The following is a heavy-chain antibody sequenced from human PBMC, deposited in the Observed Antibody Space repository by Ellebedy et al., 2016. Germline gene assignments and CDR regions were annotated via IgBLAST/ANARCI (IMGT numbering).Heavy chain of an antibody. CDR2: IYSGGTI. D-gene: IGHD6-19*01. Sequence: GGSLRLSCAASGFAFSDYAVSWVRQAPGKGLGWVSVIYSGGTIFYADSVKGRFTISRDNSKNTLYLQMNSLRAEDTAVYYCARGNAVPGPEPLDYWGQGTLVTVSS. V-gene: IGHV3-66*01. CDR3: ARGNAVPGPEPLDY. J-gene: IGHJ4*02. CDR1: GFAFSDYA.